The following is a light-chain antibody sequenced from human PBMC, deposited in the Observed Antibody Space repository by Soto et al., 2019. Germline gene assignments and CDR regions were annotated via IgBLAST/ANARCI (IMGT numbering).Light chain of an antibody. J-gene: IGKJ1*01. Sequence: EIVMTQSPATLSVSPGERATLSCSASQSVSSSYLAWYQQKPGQAPSLLIYGASSRATCIPARFSGIVSLTDFTLTISRLEPEDFAVYYCQQYGSSLWTFGQGTKWIS. CDR2: GAS. V-gene: IGKV3-20*01. CDR1: QSVSSSY. CDR3: QQYGSSLWT.